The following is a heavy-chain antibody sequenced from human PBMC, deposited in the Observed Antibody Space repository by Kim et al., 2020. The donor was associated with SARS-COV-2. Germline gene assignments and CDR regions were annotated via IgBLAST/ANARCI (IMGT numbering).Heavy chain of an antibody. V-gene: IGHV4-30-2*04. Sequence: YNPSLRARIAISVDTSRNQCSRKRSPVTAAATAVYYCARRMGSCWYWFDPWGQGTLVTVSS. CDR3: ARRMGSCWYWFDP. D-gene: IGHD6-19*01. J-gene: IGHJ5*02.